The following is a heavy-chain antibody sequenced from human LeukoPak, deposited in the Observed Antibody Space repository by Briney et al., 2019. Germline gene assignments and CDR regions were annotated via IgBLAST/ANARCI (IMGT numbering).Heavy chain of an antibody. D-gene: IGHD6-13*01. CDR3: ARVQKGIAAAGTGGGWFEP. V-gene: IGHV3-11*01. CDR1: GFTFSNAW. Sequence: GGSLRLSCAASGFTFSNAWMSWIRQAPGKGLEWISYISSGGSTIYYADSVRGQFTISRDNAKKSLYLQMNSLRAEDTAVYYCARVQKGIAAAGTGGGWFEPWGQGTLVTVS. J-gene: IGHJ5*02. CDR2: ISSGGSTI.